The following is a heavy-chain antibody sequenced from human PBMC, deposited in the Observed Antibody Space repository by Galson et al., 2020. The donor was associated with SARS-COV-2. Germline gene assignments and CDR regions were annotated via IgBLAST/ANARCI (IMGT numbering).Heavy chain of an antibody. V-gene: IGHV4-59*08. D-gene: IGHD3-16*01. Sequence: SQTLSLTCTVSGGSISNYYWSWIRQPPGNGLEWIGSIYYTGITNYNTSLKSRVTITVDTSKNKFSLKLSSVSAADTAVYYCARLISTFSLGWYFDLWGRGSLDTVFS. CDR1: GGSISNYY. J-gene: IGHJ2*01. CDR2: IYYTGIT. CDR3: ARLISTFSLGWYFDL.